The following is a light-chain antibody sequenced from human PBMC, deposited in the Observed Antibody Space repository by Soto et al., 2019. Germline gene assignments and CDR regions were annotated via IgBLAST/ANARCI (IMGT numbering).Light chain of an antibody. Sequence: QSVLTQPRSVSGSPGQSVTISCTGTSSDVGGYNFVSWYQRHPGKAPNLIIYDVTKRPSGVPDRFSGSKSGNTASLTISGLQTDDEADYYCCSYAGSYAYAFGGGTKVTVL. CDR2: DVT. CDR3: CSYAGSYAYA. CDR1: SSDVGGYNF. V-gene: IGLV2-11*01. J-gene: IGLJ1*01.